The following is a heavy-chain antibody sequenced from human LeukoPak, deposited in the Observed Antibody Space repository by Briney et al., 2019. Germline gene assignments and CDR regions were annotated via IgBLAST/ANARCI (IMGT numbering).Heavy chain of an antibody. CDR3: ATGDPRSGWFGELPTDY. CDR1: GYTLTELS. D-gene: IGHD3-10*01. CDR2: FDPEDGET. Sequence: GASVKVSCKVSGYTLTELSMHWVRQAPGKGLEWMGGFDPEDGETIYAQKFQGRVTMTEDTSTDTAYMELSSLRSEDTAVYYCATGDPRSGWFGELPTDYWGQGTLVTVSS. V-gene: IGHV1-24*01. J-gene: IGHJ4*02.